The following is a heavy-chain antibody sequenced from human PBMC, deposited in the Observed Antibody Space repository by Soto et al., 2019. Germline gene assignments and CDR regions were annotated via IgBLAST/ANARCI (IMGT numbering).Heavy chain of an antibody. CDR2: ISGSGGST. Sequence: EVQLLESGGGLVQPGGSLRLSCAASGFTFSSYAMSWVRQAPGKGLEWVSAISGSGGSTYYADSVKGRFTISRDNSKNTLYLQMNSLRAEDTAVYYCARDPNSGWYGEGGVDYWGQGTLVTVSS. CDR1: GFTFSSYA. V-gene: IGHV3-23*01. J-gene: IGHJ4*02. CDR3: ARDPNSGWYGEGGVDY. D-gene: IGHD6-19*01.